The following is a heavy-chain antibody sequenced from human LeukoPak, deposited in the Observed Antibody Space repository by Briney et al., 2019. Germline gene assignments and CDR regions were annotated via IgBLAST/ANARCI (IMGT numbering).Heavy chain of an antibody. CDR1: GFTVSSSY. Sequence: PVGSLRLSCAASGFTVSSSYMNWVRQAPGKGLEWVSLIFSGGGTYYADSVKGRFTISRDNSKNTLFLQMNSLRAEDTAVYYCARGGVVYPDSFDIWGRGTVVTVSS. V-gene: IGHV3-66*01. CDR2: IFSGGGT. CDR3: ARGGVVYPDSFDI. J-gene: IGHJ3*02. D-gene: IGHD2-15*01.